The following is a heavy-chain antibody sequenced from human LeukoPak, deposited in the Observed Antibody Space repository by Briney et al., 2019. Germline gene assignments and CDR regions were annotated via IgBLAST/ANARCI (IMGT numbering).Heavy chain of an antibody. CDR3: ARLNGGG. CDR2: SDYSGNT. CDR1: SGPISNYY. J-gene: IGHJ4*02. V-gene: IGHV4-59*08. D-gene: IGHD2-8*01. Sequence: SETLSLTCTVSSGPISNYYWSWIRQPPGKGLEWIGFSDYSGNTNYNPSLKSRVTISLDTSKDQIALKLSSVTAADTAVYYCARLNGGGWGQGTLVVVTS.